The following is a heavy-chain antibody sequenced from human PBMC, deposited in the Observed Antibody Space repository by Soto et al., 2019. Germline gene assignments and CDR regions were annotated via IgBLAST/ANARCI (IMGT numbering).Heavy chain of an antibody. CDR1: GDSISSADYY. CDR3: ARDLWVEPELYYYGMDV. V-gene: IGHV4-30-4*01. CDR2: IFYSGTT. J-gene: IGHJ6*02. D-gene: IGHD1-1*01. Sequence: TSETLSLTCTVSGDSISSADYYWSWIRQTPGKGLEWIGHIFYSGTTYYNPSLKSRLTISVDTSKNHFSLRLTSVTAADTAVYYCARDLWVEPELYYYGMDVWGQGTTVTVSS.